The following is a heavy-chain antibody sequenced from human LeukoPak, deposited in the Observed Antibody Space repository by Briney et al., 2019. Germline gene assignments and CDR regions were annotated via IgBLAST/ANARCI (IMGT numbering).Heavy chain of an antibody. V-gene: IGHV5-51*01. CDR1: EYSFTDYW. D-gene: IGHD5-12*01. CDR3: ARRISGYFPFDY. Sequence: GESLKISCKGPEYSFTDYWIAWVRQMPGTGLEWIGIIYPGDSDVRYSPSFQGQVTISADKSIDTAYLQWSSLKASDTAMYYCARRISGYFPFDYWGQGTLVTVSS. CDR2: IYPGDSDV. J-gene: IGHJ4*02.